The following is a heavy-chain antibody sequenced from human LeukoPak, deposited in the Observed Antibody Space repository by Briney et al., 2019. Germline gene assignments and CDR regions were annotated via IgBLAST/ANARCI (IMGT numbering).Heavy chain of an antibody. CDR1: GGSFSTYY. CDR3: ACAIPPGGYDF. Sequence: SEALSLTCAVYGGSFSTYYWSWIRQPPGKGLEWIGEMNHGGSTNYSPSLKNRVTISVDTSKKWFSLKLNSVTAADTAVYYCACAIPPGGYDFWGQGTLVTVSS. J-gene: IGHJ4*02. CDR2: MNHGGST. V-gene: IGHV4-34*01. D-gene: IGHD5-12*01.